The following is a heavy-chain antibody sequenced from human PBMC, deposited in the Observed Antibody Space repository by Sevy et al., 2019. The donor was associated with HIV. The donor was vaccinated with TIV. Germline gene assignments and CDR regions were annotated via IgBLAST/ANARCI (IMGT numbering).Heavy chain of an antibody. CDR1: GFTFGDYA. J-gene: IGHJ4*02. V-gene: IGHV3-49*03. CDR2: IRSKAYGGTT. CDR3: TRKNYGGNSDFDY. Sequence: GGSLRLSCTASGFTFGDYAMSWFRQAPGKGLEWVGCIRSKAYGGTTEYAASVKGRFTISRDDSKIIAYLQMNSLKTEDTAVYYCTRKNYGGNSDFDYWGQGTLVTVSS. D-gene: IGHD4-17*01.